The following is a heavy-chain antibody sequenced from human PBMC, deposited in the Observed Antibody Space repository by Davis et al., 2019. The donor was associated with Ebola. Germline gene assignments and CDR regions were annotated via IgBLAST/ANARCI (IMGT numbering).Heavy chain of an antibody. Sequence: ASVKVSCKASGYSFTDDGISWVRQAPGQGLEWMGWISTYNGNTNYAQKLQGRVTMTTDTSTSTAYMELRSLRSDDTAVYYCARDRGGSGSYYPGYYGMDVWGQGTTVTVSS. J-gene: IGHJ6*02. CDR3: ARDRGGSGSYYPGYYGMDV. D-gene: IGHD3-10*01. CDR1: GYSFTDDG. V-gene: IGHV1-18*01. CDR2: ISTYNGNT.